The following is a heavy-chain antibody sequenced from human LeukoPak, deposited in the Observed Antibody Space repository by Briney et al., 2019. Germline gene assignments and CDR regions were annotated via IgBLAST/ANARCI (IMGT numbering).Heavy chain of an antibody. CDR2: ILYDGSNK. J-gene: IGHJ4*02. V-gene: IGHV3-30*18. CDR1: GFTFSSYG. Sequence: GGSLRLSCAASGFTFSSYGMHWVRQAPGKGLEWVAVILYDGSNKNYADSVKGRITISRDNSRNTLYLQMNSLRPEDTAVYYCAKDWGNYFASGSSYLDYWGQGTLVTVSS. D-gene: IGHD3-10*01. CDR3: AKDWGNYFASGSSYLDY.